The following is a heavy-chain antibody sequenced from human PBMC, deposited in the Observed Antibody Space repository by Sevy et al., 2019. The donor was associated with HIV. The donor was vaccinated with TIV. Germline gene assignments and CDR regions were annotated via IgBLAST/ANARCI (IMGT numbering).Heavy chain of an antibody. CDR2: IKTKTYGGTT. Sequence: GVSLRLSCTASGFTFSDYAMSWVRQAPGKGLEWVGFIKTKTYGGTTEYAASVKGRFIISRDDSKNIAYLQMNSLKTEDTAVYYCTRDLYGSGWFYFDYWGQGTLVTVSS. J-gene: IGHJ4*02. V-gene: IGHV3-49*04. CDR1: GFTFSDYA. D-gene: IGHD6-19*01. CDR3: TRDLYGSGWFYFDY.